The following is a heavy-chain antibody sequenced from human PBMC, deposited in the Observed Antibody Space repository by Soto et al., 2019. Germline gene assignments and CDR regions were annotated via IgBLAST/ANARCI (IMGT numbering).Heavy chain of an antibody. D-gene: IGHD7-27*01. V-gene: IGHV4-34*01. CDR3: ARKPALGYYYYYGMDV. CDR1: GGSFSGYY. CDR2: INHRVIT. Sequence: SETLSLTCAVYGGSFSGYYWSWIRHPPGQGLEWIGEINHRVITNSNPSLKTRVTISVDTSKNQFSLKLSSVTAADTAVYYCARKPALGYYYYYGMDVWGQGTTVTVSS. J-gene: IGHJ6*02.